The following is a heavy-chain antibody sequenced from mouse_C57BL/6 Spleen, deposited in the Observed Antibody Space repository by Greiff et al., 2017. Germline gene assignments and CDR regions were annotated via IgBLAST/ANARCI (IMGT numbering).Heavy chain of an antibody. V-gene: IGHV1-69*01. Sequence: QVQLKQPGAELVMPGASVKLSCKASGYTFTSYWMHWVKQRPGQGLEWIGEIDPSDSYTNYNQKFKGKSTLTVDKSSSTAYMQLSSLTSEDSAVYYCARIGKDWYFDVWGTGTTVTVSS. D-gene: IGHD4-1*01. CDR1: GYTFTSYW. CDR3: ARIGKDWYFDV. J-gene: IGHJ1*03. CDR2: IDPSDSYT.